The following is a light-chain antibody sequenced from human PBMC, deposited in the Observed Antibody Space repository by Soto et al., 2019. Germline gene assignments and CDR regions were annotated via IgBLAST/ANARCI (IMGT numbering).Light chain of an antibody. V-gene: IGLV2-14*01. Sequence: QSVLTQPASVSGSPGQSITISCTGTSSDVGGYNYVSWYQQHPGKAPKLMIYEVSNRPSGVSNRFSGSKSGNTASLTISGLQAEDEADYSCSSYTSSSTLGVFGTGTKGTV. CDR2: EVS. CDR3: SSYTSSSTLGV. CDR1: SSDVGGYNY. J-gene: IGLJ1*01.